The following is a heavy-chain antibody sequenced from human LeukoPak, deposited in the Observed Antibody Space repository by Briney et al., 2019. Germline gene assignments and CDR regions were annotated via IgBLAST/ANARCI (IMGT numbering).Heavy chain of an antibody. CDR2: IYYSGST. CDR3: VRARILWFGDSTPQYFQH. CDR1: GGSISSYY. V-gene: IGHV4-59*12. Sequence: SETLSLTCTVSGGSISSYYWSWIRQPPGKGLEWIGYIYYSGSTNYNPSLKSRVTISVDTSKNQFSLKLSSVTAADTAVYYCVRARILWFGDSTPQYFQHWGQGTLVTVSS. D-gene: IGHD3-10*01. J-gene: IGHJ1*01.